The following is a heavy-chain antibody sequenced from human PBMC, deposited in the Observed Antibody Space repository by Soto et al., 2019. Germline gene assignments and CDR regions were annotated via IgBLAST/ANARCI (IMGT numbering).Heavy chain of an antibody. CDR1: GGSISSGGYY. D-gene: IGHD2-15*01. CDR3: ARERVVVAATWAYYFGY. V-gene: IGHV4-31*03. Sequence: SETLSLTCTVSGGSISSGGYYWSWIRQHPGKGLEWIGYIYYSGSTYYNPSLKSRVTISVDTSKNQFSLKLSSVTAADTAVYYCARERVVVAATWAYYFGYWGQGTLVTVPS. J-gene: IGHJ4*02. CDR2: IYYSGST.